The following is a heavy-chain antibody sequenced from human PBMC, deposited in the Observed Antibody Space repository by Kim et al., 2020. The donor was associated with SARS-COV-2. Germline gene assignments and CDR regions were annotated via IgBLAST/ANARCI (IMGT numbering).Heavy chain of an antibody. CDR1: GFTFSSYS. V-gene: IGHV3-21*01. D-gene: IGHD3-22*01. CDR3: ARGSDYYDSSGPLLG. Sequence: GGSLGLSCAASGFTFSSYSMNWVRQAPGKGLEWVSSISSSSSYIYYADSVKGRFTISRDNAKNSLYLQMNSLRAEDTAVYYCARGSDYYDSSGPLLGWGQGTLVTVSS. CDR2: ISSSSSYI. J-gene: IGHJ4*02.